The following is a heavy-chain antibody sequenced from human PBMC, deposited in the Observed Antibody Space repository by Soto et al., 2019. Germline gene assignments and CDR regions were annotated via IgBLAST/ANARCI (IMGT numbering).Heavy chain of an antibody. Sequence: EVPLLESGGGLVQPGGSLRLSCAASGFTFSSYAMSWVRQAPGKGLEWVSVVSGGGGSTYYADSVKGRFTISRDNSKNTLYLQMNSLRAEDTAVYYCAKRGAGHYFDYWGQGTLVTVSS. CDR2: VSGGGGST. CDR1: GFTFSSYA. D-gene: IGHD6-19*01. V-gene: IGHV3-23*01. J-gene: IGHJ4*02. CDR3: AKRGAGHYFDY.